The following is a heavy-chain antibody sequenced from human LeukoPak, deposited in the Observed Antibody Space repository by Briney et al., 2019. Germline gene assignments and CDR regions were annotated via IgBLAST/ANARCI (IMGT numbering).Heavy chain of an antibody. D-gene: IGHD6-19*01. CDR2: ISYDGSNK. CDR3: AKDPRYSSGWYSNQFYYYYYGMDV. J-gene: IGHJ6*02. V-gene: IGHV3-30*18. CDR1: GFTFSSYG. Sequence: GRSLRLSCAASGFTFSSYGMHWVRQAPGKGQEWVAVISYDGSNKYYADSVKGRFTISRDNSKNTLYLQMNSLRAEDTAVYYCAKDPRYSSGWYSNQFYYYYYGMDVWGQGTTVTVSS.